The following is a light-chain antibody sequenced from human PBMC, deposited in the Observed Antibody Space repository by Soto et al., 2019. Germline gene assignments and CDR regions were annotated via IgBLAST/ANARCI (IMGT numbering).Light chain of an antibody. CDR3: QQYDNPST. V-gene: IGKV1-33*01. CDR2: DAS. J-gene: IGKJ1*01. CDR1: QTISSW. Sequence: DSQMTQSPSTLSGSVGDRVTITCRASQTISSWLAWYQQKPGKAPKLLIYDASNLETGVPLRFSGSGSGTDFTFTISSLQPEDIATYYCQQYDNPSTFGQGTKVDIK.